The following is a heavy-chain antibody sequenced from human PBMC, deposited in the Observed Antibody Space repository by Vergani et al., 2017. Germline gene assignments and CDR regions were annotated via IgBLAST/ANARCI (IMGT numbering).Heavy chain of an antibody. V-gene: IGHV4-31*03. CDR3: AGRAVDPNDFWGGYPYYFDY. CDR2: IYYSGST. D-gene: IGHD3-3*01. CDR1: GGSISSGGYY. J-gene: IGHJ4*02. Sequence: QVQLQESGPGLVKPSQTLSLTCTVSGGSISSGGYYWSWIRQHPGKGLEWIGYIYYSGSTYYKPSLKSRVTISVDTSKNPFSLKLSSVTAADTAVYYCAGRAVDPNDFWGGYPYYFDYWGQGTLVTVSS.